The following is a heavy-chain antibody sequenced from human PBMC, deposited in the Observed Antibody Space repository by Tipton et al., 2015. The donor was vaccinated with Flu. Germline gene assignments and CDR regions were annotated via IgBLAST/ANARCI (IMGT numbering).Heavy chain of an antibody. CDR1: GGSFSGYY. J-gene: IGHJ5*02. D-gene: IGHD3-3*01. Sequence: TLSLTCAVYGGSFSGYYWSWIRQPPGKGLEWIGEINHSGSTNYNPSLKSRVTISVDTSKNRFSLKLSSVTAADTAFYYCARGNYDFLSGYATAPFDPWGQGALVTVSS. CDR3: ARGNYDFLSGYATAPFDP. V-gene: IGHV4-34*01. CDR2: INHSGST.